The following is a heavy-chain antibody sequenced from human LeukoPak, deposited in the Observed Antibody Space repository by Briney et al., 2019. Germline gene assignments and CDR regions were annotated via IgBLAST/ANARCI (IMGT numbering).Heavy chain of an antibody. V-gene: IGHV4-4*07. CDR3: ARAPTGTGGWNWFDP. CDR2: IYTSGRT. Sequence: ETLSLTCPASAGSISIYYLRWIRQPAGNRLEWIGRIYTSGRTNYNPSLKSRVTMSVDTSKNQFSLKLSSVTAADTAVYYCARAPTGTGGWNWFDPWGQGTLVTVSS. J-gene: IGHJ5*02. D-gene: IGHD1-1*01. CDR1: AGSISIYY.